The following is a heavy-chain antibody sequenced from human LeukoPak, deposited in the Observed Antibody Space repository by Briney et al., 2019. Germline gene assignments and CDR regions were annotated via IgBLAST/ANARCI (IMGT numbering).Heavy chain of an antibody. D-gene: IGHD5-12*01. CDR3: AKERGIVAPSYYFDY. CDR2: ISSSSSTI. CDR1: GFTFSSYS. J-gene: IGHJ4*02. V-gene: IGHV3-48*01. Sequence: GGSLRLSCAASGFTFSSYSMNWVRQAPGKGLEWVSYISSSSSTIYYADSVKGRFTISRDNSKNTPYLQMNSLRAEDTAVYYCAKERGIVAPSYYFDYWGQGTLVTVSS.